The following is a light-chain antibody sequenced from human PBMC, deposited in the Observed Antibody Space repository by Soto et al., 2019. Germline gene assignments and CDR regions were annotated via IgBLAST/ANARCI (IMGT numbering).Light chain of an antibody. V-gene: IGKV3-11*01. J-gene: IGKJ5*01. CDR3: QQRTNWPTST. Sequence: EIVLTQSTATLSLSPVERATPSCSASQNVRSYLAWYQQKPGQAPRLLIHDASSRATGIPDRFSGSGSGTDFTLTFSSLEPEDSAVYYCQQRTNWPTSTFGQGTRLEIK. CDR1: QNVRSY. CDR2: DAS.